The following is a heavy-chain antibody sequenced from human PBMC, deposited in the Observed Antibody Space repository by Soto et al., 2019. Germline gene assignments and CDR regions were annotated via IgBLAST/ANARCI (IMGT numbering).Heavy chain of an antibody. CDR3: ARYIPGVRYYGMDV. J-gene: IGHJ6*02. CDR1: GFTFSSYA. CDR2: IGESGTPT. V-gene: IGHV3-23*01. Sequence: GSLRLSCAASGFTFSSYAMKWVRQAPGKGLEWVSLIGESGTPTYYADSVRGRFTISRDNSGNTLFLEMYSLRAEDTAVYYCARYIPGVRYYGMDVWGQGTTVTVSS. D-gene: IGHD2-2*01.